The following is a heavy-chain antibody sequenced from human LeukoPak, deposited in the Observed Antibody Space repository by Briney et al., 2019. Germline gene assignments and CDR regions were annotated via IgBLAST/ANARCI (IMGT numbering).Heavy chain of an antibody. D-gene: IGHD3-10*02. Sequence: GGSRKLSCTASGFTFKLSAMTWVRQAPGKGLEWVSAIGGTGDNTYYADSVKGRFTISRDNSRNTVYLQMDSLRAEDTATYYCARDRGPYVGIDNNWFDPWGQETLVIVSS. V-gene: IGHV3-23*01. CDR3: ARDRGPYVGIDNNWFDP. CDR2: IGGTGDNT. J-gene: IGHJ5*02. CDR1: GFTFKLSA.